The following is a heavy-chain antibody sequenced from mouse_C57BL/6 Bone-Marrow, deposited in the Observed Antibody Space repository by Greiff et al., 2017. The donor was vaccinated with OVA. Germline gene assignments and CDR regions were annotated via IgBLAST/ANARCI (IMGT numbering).Heavy chain of an antibody. CDR3: TRGYYGSSRDYFDY. D-gene: IGHD1-1*01. J-gene: IGHJ2*01. V-gene: IGHV5-9-1*02. CDR1: GFTFSSYA. CDR2: ISSGGDYI. Sequence: EVKLMESGEGLVKPGGSLKLSCAASGFTFSSYAMSWVRQTPEKRLEWVAYISSGGDYIYYADTVKGRCTISRDDSRNTLYLQMSSLKSEDTAMYYCTRGYYGSSRDYFDYWGQGTTLTVSS.